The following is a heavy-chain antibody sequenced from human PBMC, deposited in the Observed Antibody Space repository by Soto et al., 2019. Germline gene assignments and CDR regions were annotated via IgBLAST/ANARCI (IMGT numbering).Heavy chain of an antibody. Sequence: LRSSCAASGFTVSTNYMSGVSKPPGQGPAWGSVVYSGGSTHYADSVKGRFTVSRDNSKNTLYLQMNSLRAEDTAVYYCARDFSGKNDAFDIWGQGTVVTVSS. CDR3: ARDFSGKNDAFDI. J-gene: IGHJ3*02. V-gene: IGHV3-66*01. D-gene: IGHD3-10*01. CDR2: VYSGGST. CDR1: GFTVSTNY.